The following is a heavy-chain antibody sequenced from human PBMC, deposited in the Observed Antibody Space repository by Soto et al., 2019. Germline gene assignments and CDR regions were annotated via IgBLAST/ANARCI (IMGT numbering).Heavy chain of an antibody. Sequence: EVQLLESGGGLVQPGGSLRLSCAASGFTFSIYAMSWVRQAPGKGLEWVSAISGCGGSIYFANSVKCRSTISRDNSKDTVYLKKNSLIAEDTAVYYCAIAHNCGDDCRAGTLRFFDLWGRGTLVTVSS. J-gene: IGHJ2*01. D-gene: IGHD2-21*02. CDR3: AIAHNCGDDCRAGTLRFFDL. CDR1: GFTFSIYA. CDR2: ISGCGGSI. V-gene: IGHV3-23*01.